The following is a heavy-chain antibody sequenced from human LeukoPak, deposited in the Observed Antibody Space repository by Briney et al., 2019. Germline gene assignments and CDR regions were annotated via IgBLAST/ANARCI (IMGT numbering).Heavy chain of an antibody. D-gene: IGHD3-16*02. J-gene: IGHJ4*02. Sequence: PSETLSLTCAVYGGSFSPYYWSWLRQPPGQGLEWIGEINHSGSTDYNPSLKSRVTMSVDTSKNQFSLKLTSVTAADTAVYYCARFPSYVWGSYHVDYWGQGTLVTVSS. CDR2: INHSGST. V-gene: IGHV4-34*01. CDR1: GGSFSPYY. CDR3: ARFPSYVWGSYHVDY.